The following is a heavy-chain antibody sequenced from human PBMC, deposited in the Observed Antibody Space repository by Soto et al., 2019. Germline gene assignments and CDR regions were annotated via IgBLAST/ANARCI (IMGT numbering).Heavy chain of an antibody. CDR1: GFTFSSYW. J-gene: IGHJ3*02. D-gene: IGHD1-26*01. V-gene: IGHV3-74*01. CDR3: AREVGVASRAFDI. Sequence: EVQLVESGGGLVQPGGSLRLSCAASGFTFSSYWMHWVRQAPGKGLVWVSRINSDGRSTSYADSVKGRFTISRDNAKNTQYLQMNSLRAEDTAVYYCAREVGVASRAFDIWRQRTMVYVSS. CDR2: INSDGRST.